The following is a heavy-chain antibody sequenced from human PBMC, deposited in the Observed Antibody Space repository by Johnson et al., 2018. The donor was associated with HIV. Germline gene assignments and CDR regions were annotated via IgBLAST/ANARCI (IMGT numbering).Heavy chain of an antibody. CDR3: ARGRISLMLVDLRGGGFDI. V-gene: IGHV3-30*03. J-gene: IGHJ3*02. Sequence: QVHLVESGGGVVQPGGSLRLSCAASGFNFSDYGMQWVRQAPGKGLEWVAVISHDGSDEFYASSVKGRFTVSRANSNSTLYLQMTSLRPEDTAVYYCARGRISLMLVDLRGGGFDIWGQGTMVNVSS. CDR1: GFNFSDYG. CDR2: ISHDGSDE. D-gene: IGHD1-26*01.